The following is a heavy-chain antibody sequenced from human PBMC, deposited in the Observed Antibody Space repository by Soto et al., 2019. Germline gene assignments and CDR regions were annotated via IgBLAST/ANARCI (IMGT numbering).Heavy chain of an antibody. V-gene: IGHV4-59*12. CDR1: GGSISGYY. Sequence: SETLSLTCTVSGGSISGYYWSWLRQPPGKGLEWIGYIYNIGSTKYNPSLKSRVIISVDKSKNQFSLKLSSVTDADTAVYYCARGETQQQRDYWGQGTLVTVSS. D-gene: IGHD6-13*01. CDR2: IYNIGST. CDR3: ARGETQQQRDY. J-gene: IGHJ4*02.